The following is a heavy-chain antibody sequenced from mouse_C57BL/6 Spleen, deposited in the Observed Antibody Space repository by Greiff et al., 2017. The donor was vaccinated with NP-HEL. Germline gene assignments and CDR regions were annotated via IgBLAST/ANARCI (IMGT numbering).Heavy chain of an antibody. CDR1: GFTFSSYG. CDR2: ISSGGSYT. CDR3: ARHVGSPYYFDY. D-gene: IGHD6-1*01. Sequence: DVKLQESGGDLVKPGGSLKLSCAASGFTFSSYGMSWVRQTPDKRLEWVATISSGGSYTYYPDSVKGRFTISRDNAKNTLYLQMSSLKSEDTAMYYCARHVGSPYYFDYWGQGTTLTVSS. V-gene: IGHV5-6*02. J-gene: IGHJ2*01.